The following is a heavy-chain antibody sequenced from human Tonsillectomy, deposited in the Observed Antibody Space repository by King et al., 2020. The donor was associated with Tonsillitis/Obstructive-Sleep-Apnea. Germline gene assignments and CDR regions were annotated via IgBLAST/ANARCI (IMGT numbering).Heavy chain of an antibody. V-gene: IGHV3-30*01. CDR1: GFTFSNYA. J-gene: IGHJ4*02. CDR2: ISYDGSDK. CDR3: GRHKGATIPVATLDY. Sequence: VQLVESGGGVVQPGRSLRLSCAASGFTFSNYAMHWVRQAPGKGLEWVAVISYDGSDKWFADSVRGRFTPSRDNSKNTLYLQLDSLRTEDTAVYYCGRHKGATIPVATLDYWGQGTLVTVSS. D-gene: IGHD6-19*01.